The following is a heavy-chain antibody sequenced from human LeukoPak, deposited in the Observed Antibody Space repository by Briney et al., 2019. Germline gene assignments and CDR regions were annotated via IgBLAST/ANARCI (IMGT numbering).Heavy chain of an antibody. J-gene: IGHJ4*02. Sequence: ASVKVSCKASGGTFSSYAISWVRQAPGQGLEWMGWINPKSGGSRYAQNFQGRVTMTRDTSISTVYMELTRLRSDDTAVYYCARGQLELDYWGQGTLVTVSS. CDR3: ARGQLELDY. V-gene: IGHV1-2*02. D-gene: IGHD1-7*01. CDR1: GGTFSSYA. CDR2: INPKSGGS.